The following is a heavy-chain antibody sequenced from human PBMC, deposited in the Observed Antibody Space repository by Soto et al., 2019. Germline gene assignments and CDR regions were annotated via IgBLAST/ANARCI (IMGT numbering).Heavy chain of an antibody. CDR3: ARSFCGGDCYYHYYGMDF. Sequence: ASVKVSCKASGGTFSSYAISWVRQAPGQGPEWMGGIIPIFGTANYAQKFQGRVTITADESTSTAYMELSSLRSEDTAVYYCARSFCGGDCYYHYYGMDFWGPGTTVTVSS. V-gene: IGHV1-69*13. CDR1: GGTFSSYA. CDR2: IIPIFGTA. D-gene: IGHD2-21*02. J-gene: IGHJ6*02.